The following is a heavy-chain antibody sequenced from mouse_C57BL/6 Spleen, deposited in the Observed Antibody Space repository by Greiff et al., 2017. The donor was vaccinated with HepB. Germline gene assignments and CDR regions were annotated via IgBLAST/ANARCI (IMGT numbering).Heavy chain of an antibody. D-gene: IGHD3-3*01. CDR2: ISSGSSTI. V-gene: IGHV5-17*01. Sequence: EVQGVESGGGLVQPGGSLKLSCAASGFTFSDYGMHWVRQAPEKGLEWVAYISSGSSTIYYADTVKGRFTISRDIAKNTLFLQMTSLRSEDTAMYYWAREGPSWARDYWGKGTALTVPS. J-gene: IGHJ4*01. CDR1: GFTFSDYG. CDR3: AREGPSWARDY.